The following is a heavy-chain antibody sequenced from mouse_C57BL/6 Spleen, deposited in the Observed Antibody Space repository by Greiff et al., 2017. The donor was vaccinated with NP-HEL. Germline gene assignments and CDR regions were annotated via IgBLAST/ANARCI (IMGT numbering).Heavy chain of an antibody. Sequence: EVKLMESGGGLVKPGGSLKLSCAASGFTFSSYTMSWVRQTPEKRLAWVATISGGGGNTYYPDSVKGRFTISRDNAKNTLYLQMSSLRSEDTALYYCAIYDYDGFAYWGQGTLVTVSA. CDR3: AIYDYDGFAY. D-gene: IGHD2-4*01. CDR1: GFTFSSYT. CDR2: ISGGGGNT. V-gene: IGHV5-9*01. J-gene: IGHJ3*01.